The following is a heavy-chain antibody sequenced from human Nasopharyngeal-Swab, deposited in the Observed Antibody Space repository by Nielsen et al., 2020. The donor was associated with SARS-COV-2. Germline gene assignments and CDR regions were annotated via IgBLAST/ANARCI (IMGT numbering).Heavy chain of an antibody. CDR1: GFTFSSYA. CDR3: ARDGERYFDY. V-gene: IGHV3-30-3*01. Sequence: GGSLRLSCAASGFTFSSYAMHWVRQAPGVGPEWVALISYDGVNKFYADSVRGRFIISRDNSANTLYLQLNSLRAEDTAVYYCARDGERYFDYWGQGTLVTVSS. D-gene: IGHD5-24*01. CDR2: ISYDGVNK. J-gene: IGHJ4*02.